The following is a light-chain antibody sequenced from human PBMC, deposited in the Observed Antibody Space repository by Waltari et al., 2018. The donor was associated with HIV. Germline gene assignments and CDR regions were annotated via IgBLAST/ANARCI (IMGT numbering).Light chain of an antibody. V-gene: IGLV10-54*04. J-gene: IGLJ3*02. CDR2: RNN. CDR1: NTNVYHKD. CDR3: LAWDTNLGGWV. Sequence: LTQPPSMSTVSGQTATVTCIGANTNVYHKDQTWVQHRQGHPPKLLSHRNNNRPSGVSERFSASRAGDTTFLTISGLQSEDEADYFCLAWDTNLGGWVFGGGTHLTV.